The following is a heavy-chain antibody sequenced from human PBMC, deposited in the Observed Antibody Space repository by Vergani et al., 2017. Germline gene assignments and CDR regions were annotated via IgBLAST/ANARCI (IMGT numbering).Heavy chain of an antibody. Sequence: QVQLQESGPGLVKPSETLSLTCTVSGGSISSYYWSWIRQPAGKGLEWIGRIYTSGSTNYNPSLKSRVTMSVDTSKNQFSLKLSSVTAADTAVYYCARHGEDIVVVVAATPNWFDPWGQGTLVTVSS. CDR1: GGSISSYY. CDR2: IYTSGST. D-gene: IGHD2-15*01. V-gene: IGHV4-4*07. J-gene: IGHJ5*02. CDR3: ARHGEDIVVVVAATPNWFDP.